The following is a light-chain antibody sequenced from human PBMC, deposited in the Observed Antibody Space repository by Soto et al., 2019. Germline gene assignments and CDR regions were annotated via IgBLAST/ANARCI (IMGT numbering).Light chain of an antibody. CDR1: QSVSNF. V-gene: IGKV3-11*01. CDR3: QQRSNWPWT. CDR2: DAS. Sequence: EIVLTQSPATLSLSPGERATLSCRASQSVSNFLAWYQQKPGQAPRLLISDASNRATGIPGRFSGSGSGTDSSLTISSLEPEDFAVHYCQQRSNWPWTFGQGTKVEIK. J-gene: IGKJ1*01.